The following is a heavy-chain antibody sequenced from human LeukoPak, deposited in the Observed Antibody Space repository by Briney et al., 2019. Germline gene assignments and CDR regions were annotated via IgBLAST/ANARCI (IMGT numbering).Heavy chain of an antibody. CDR3: ARDRKYYASGQFDY. J-gene: IGHJ4*02. CDR2: INARSDAT. D-gene: IGHD3-10*01. V-gene: IGHV1-2*02. CDR1: GYSLTDHS. Sequence: ASVKVSCKASGYSLTDHSLHWVRQAPGQGLEWMGWINARSDATNFAQKLQGRLSVTRDTSTNTAYMELTRLRSDDTAVYFCARDRKYYASGQFDYWGQGTQVTVSS.